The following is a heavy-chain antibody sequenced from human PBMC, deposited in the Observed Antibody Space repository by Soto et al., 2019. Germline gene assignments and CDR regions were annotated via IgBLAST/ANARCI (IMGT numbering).Heavy chain of an antibody. Sequence: EVQLLESGGGLVQPGGSLRLSCAASGFTFSNYAMSWVRQAPGKGLESVSTVSNSGYSTYYADSVKGRFTISRDNSKNTLYLQMNSLRAEDTAAYYCALATAFDYWGQGTLVTVSS. V-gene: IGHV3-23*01. CDR2: VSNSGYST. J-gene: IGHJ4*02. CDR1: GFTFSNYA. D-gene: IGHD2-21*02. CDR3: ALATAFDY.